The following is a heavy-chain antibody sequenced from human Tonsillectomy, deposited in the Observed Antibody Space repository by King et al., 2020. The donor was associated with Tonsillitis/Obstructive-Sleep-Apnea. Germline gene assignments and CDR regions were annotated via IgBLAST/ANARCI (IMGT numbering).Heavy chain of an antibody. CDR3: ARRYCSSTSCYSGEYYFYYYMDV. D-gene: IGHD2-2*01. V-gene: IGHV4-34*01. Sequence: VQLQQWGAGLLKPSETLSLTCAVYGGSFSGYYWSWIRQPPGKGLEWIGEINHSGSTNYNPSLKSRVTISVDTSKNQISLKLSSATAADTAVYYCARRYCSSTSCYSGEYYFYYYMDVWGKGTTVTVSS. CDR2: INHSGST. J-gene: IGHJ6*03. CDR1: GGSFSGYY.